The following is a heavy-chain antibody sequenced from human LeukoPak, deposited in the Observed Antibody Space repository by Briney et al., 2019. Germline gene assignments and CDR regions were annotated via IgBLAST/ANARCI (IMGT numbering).Heavy chain of an antibody. D-gene: IGHD5-18*01. V-gene: IGHV4-39*01. CDR3: ARLGIQLWYTES. Sequence: LRLSCAASGFTFSSYEMNWVRQPPGKGLEWIGSIYYSGSTYYNPSLKSRVTISVDTSKNQFSLKLSSVTAADTAVYYCARLGIQLWYTESWGQGTLVTVSS. CDR2: IYYSGST. CDR1: GFTFSSYE. J-gene: IGHJ5*02.